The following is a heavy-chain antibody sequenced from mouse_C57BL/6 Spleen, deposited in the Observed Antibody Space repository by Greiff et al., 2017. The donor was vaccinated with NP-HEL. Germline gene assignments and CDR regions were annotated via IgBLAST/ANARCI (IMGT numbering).Heavy chain of an antibody. J-gene: IGHJ2*01. CDR2: INPNYGTT. CDR1: GYSFTDYN. CDR3: ARGRGKNSYYGSSYEDFDY. Sequence: EVQLQQSGPELVKPGASVKISCKASGYSFTDYNMNWVKQSNGKSLEWIGVINPNYGTTSYNQKFKGKATLTVDQSSSTAYMQLNSLTSEDSAVYYCARGRGKNSYYGSSYEDFDYWGQGTTLTVSS. V-gene: IGHV1-39*01. D-gene: IGHD1-1*01.